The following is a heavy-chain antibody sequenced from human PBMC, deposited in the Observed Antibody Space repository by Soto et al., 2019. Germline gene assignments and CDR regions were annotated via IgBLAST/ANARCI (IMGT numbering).Heavy chain of an antibody. D-gene: IGHD2-15*01. CDR3: ARDPEIYSGKFDYGLDV. Sequence: EVQLVESGGGLVQAGGSLSLSCAVFGFTFSSYEMNWVRQAPGKGLEWVSYISNSGRAIYYAESVKGHFTISRDNPKNSLYLQMNSLRAEDTAVYYCARDPEIYSGKFDYGLDVWGQGTAVTVSS. CDR1: GFTFSSYE. J-gene: IGHJ6*02. V-gene: IGHV3-48*03. CDR2: ISNSGRAI.